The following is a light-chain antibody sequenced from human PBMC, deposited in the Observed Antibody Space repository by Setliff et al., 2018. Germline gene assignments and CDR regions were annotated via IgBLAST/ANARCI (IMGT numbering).Light chain of an antibody. V-gene: IGLV2-14*03. Sequence: LTQPASVSGSPGQSITISCTGTSSDVGGYNSVSWYQQHPGKAPKLMIYDVSNRPSGVSNRFSGSKSGNTASLTISGLQAEDEADYYCSSYTSSSIFYVFGTGTK. CDR2: DVS. J-gene: IGLJ1*01. CDR1: SSDVGGYNS. CDR3: SSYTSSSIFYV.